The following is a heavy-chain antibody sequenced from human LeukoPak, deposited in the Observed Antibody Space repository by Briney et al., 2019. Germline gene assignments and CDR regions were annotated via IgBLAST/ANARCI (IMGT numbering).Heavy chain of an antibody. V-gene: IGHV1-8*01. CDR1: GYTFTSYD. J-gene: IGHJ6*03. CDR3: ARGYGSGSYYRYYYYYMDV. Sequence: ASVKVSCKASGYTFTSYDINWVRQATGQGLEWMGWMNPNSGNTGYAQKFQGRVTMTRNTSISTAYMELSSLRSEDTAVYYCARGYGSGSYYRYYYYYMDVWGKGTTVTISS. CDR2: MNPNSGNT. D-gene: IGHD3-10*01.